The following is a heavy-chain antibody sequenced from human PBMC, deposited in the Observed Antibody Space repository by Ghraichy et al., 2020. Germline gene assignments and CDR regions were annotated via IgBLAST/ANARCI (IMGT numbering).Heavy chain of an antibody. Sequence: SQTLSLTCAVYGGSFSGYYWSWIRQPPGKGLEWIGEINHSGSTNYNPSLKSRVTISVDTSKNQFSLKLSSVTTADTAVYYCAREVVVAAHQGPYYYGMDVWGQGTTVTVSS. CDR3: AREVVVAAHQGPYYYGMDV. D-gene: IGHD2-15*01. V-gene: IGHV4-34*01. CDR2: INHSGST. CDR1: GGSFSGYY. J-gene: IGHJ6*02.